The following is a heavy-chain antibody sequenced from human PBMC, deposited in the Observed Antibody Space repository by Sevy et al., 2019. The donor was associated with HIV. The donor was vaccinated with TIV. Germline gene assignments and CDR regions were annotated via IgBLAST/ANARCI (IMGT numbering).Heavy chain of an antibody. V-gene: IGHV3-30-3*01. CDR1: GFAFSTHA. Sequence: GGSLRLSCAASGFAFSTHAMHWVRQAPGKGLEWVAVISYEGTETFYAASVEGRFTISRDNSKYMLSLQINSLRPEDTAVYYWARDGGYSIKWYPLYWGHGTLVTVSS. CDR3: ARDGGYSIKWYPLY. D-gene: IGHD2-2*01. J-gene: IGHJ4*01. CDR2: ISYEGTET.